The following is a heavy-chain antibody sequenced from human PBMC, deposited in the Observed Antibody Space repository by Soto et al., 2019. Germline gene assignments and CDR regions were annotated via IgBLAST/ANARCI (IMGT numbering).Heavy chain of an antibody. J-gene: IGHJ4*02. V-gene: IGHV3-53*01. Sequence: GGSLRLSCAVSGFTVSSNYMSWVRQAPGKGLEWVSVIYTGGTTYYADSVKGRFTISRDNSKNTLYLQMNSLTAEDTAAYYCAREGVTDTADYWGQGALVTV. CDR3: AREGVTDTADY. D-gene: IGHD3-3*01. CDR1: GFTVSSNY. CDR2: IYTGGTT.